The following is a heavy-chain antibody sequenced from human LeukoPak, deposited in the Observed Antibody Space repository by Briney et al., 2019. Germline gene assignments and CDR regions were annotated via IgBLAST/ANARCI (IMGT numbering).Heavy chain of an antibody. CDR2: ISSSSTYI. D-gene: IGHD1-26*01. V-gene: IGHV3-21*01. CDR1: GFTFSSYN. Sequence: GGSLRLSCAASGFTFSSYNMNWVRQAPGKGLEWVSSISSSSTYIYYADSLKGRFTISRDNAKNSLYLQMNSLRAEDTAVYYCARGDSGSHSWGQGTLVTVSS. J-gene: IGHJ4*02. CDR3: ARGDSGSHS.